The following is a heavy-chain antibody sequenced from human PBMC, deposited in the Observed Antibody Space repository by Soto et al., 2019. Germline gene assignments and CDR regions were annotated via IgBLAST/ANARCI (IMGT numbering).Heavy chain of an antibody. CDR2: IYPGDSDI. Sequence: VESLKISCKASGYIFSNYWICCVLQMPVKGLEWMGIIYPGDSDIKYSPSFQGLVTISADKSSNTAYLRWSGLEASDTAMYYCARHFSSVQGADGYMDVWGQGTTVTVSS. D-gene: IGHD5-18*01. CDR1: GYIFSNYW. V-gene: IGHV5-51*01. J-gene: IGHJ6*02. CDR3: ARHFSSVQGADGYMDV.